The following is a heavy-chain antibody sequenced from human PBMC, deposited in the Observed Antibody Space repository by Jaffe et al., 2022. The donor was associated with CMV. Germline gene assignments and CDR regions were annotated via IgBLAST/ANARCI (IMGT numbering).Heavy chain of an antibody. CDR3: TREAPSPEYSGYDWGGFDY. Sequence: EVQLVESGGGLVKPGRSLRLSCTASGFTFGDYAMSWFRQAPGKGLEWVGFIRSKAYGGTTEYAASVKGRFTISRDDSKSIAYLQMNSLKTEDTAVYYCTREAPSPEYSGYDWGGFDYWGQGTLVTVSS. D-gene: IGHD5-12*01. J-gene: IGHJ4*02. CDR1: GFTFGDYA. V-gene: IGHV3-49*05. CDR2: IRSKAYGGTT.